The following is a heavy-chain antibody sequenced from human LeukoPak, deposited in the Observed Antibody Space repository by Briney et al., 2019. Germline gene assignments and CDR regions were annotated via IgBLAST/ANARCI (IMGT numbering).Heavy chain of an antibody. V-gene: IGHV3-48*04. CDR3: SRERGGYGGHPPYYYLHV. J-gene: IGHJ6*03. CDR2: ISGSSGTI. CDR1: GFSFSNFG. Sequence: GGSLRLSCAGTGFSFSNFGMNWVRQAPGKGLECVSFISGSSGTIDYADSVRGRFTISRDNAKNSLYLQMNRLRAEDTAIFFCSRERGGYGGHPPYYYLHVWGKGTTLTVPS. D-gene: IGHD5-12*01.